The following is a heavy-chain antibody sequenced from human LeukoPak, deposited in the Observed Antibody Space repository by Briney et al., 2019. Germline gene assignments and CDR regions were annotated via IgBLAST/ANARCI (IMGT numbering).Heavy chain of an antibody. D-gene: IGHD3-22*01. V-gene: IGHV4-39*07. CDR1: GFTFSSYG. CDR2: IYYSGST. CDR3: ARDSNNSSG. J-gene: IGHJ4*02. Sequence: PGGSLRLSCAASGFTFSSYGMHWVRQPPGKGLEWIGSIYYSGSTYYNPSLKSRVTISVDTSKNQFSLKLSSVTAADTAVYYCARDSNNSSGWGQGTLVTVSS.